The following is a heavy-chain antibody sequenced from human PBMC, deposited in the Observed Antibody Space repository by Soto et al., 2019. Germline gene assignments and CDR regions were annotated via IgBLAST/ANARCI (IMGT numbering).Heavy chain of an antibody. CDR2: ISHDGINK. V-gene: IGHV3-30-3*01. CDR3: ARDDHYGGNSDY. J-gene: IGHJ4*02. Sequence: GGSLRLSCAASGFTFSSYAMNWVRQAPGKGLEWVALISHDGINKYYADSVRGRFTISRDSSTNTLYLQMNSLRAADTAVYYCARDDHYGGNSDYWGQGTLVTVSS. D-gene: IGHD4-17*01. CDR1: GFTFSSYA.